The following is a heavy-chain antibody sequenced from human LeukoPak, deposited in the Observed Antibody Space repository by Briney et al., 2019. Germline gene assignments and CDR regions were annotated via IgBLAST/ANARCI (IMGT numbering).Heavy chain of an antibody. CDR1: GFTFSSYW. Sequence: GGSLRLSCAASGFTFSSYWMYWVRQAPGKGLVWVSRINSDGSSTNYADSVKGRFTISRDNAKNSLYLQMNSLRAEDTALYYCARYGFYCSSTSCYIFDNWGQGTLVTVSS. CDR2: INSDGSST. J-gene: IGHJ4*02. D-gene: IGHD2-2*02. V-gene: IGHV3-74*01. CDR3: ARYGFYCSSTSCYIFDN.